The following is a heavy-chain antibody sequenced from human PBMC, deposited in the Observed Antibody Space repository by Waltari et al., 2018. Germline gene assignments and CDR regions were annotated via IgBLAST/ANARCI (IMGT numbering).Heavy chain of an antibody. J-gene: IGHJ4*02. V-gene: IGHV4-38-2*01. CDR1: GYSISSGYY. Sequence: QVQLQESGPGLVKPSETLSLTCAVSGYSISSGYYWGWIRQPPGKGLEWIGSIYHRGSTYYNPSLKSRVTISVDTSKNQLSLKLSSVTAADTAVYYCARIKGREVYFDYWGQGTLVTVSS. D-gene: IGHD1-26*01. CDR2: IYHRGST. CDR3: ARIKGREVYFDY.